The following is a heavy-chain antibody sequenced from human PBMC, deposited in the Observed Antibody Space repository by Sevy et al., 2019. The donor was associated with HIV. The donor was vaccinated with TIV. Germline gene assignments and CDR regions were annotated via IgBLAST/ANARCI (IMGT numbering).Heavy chain of an antibody. J-gene: IGHJ4*02. V-gene: IGHV3-7*01. D-gene: IGHD1-20*01. CDR2: IKQDGSEK. CDR1: GFTFSSYW. Sequence: GGSLRLSCAASGFTFSSYWMSWVRQAPGKGLERVANIKQDGSEKYYVDSVKGRFTISRDNAKNSLYLQMNSLRAEDTAVYYCARDEGGNWNDESHFDYWGQGTLVTVSS. CDR3: ARDEGGNWNDESHFDY.